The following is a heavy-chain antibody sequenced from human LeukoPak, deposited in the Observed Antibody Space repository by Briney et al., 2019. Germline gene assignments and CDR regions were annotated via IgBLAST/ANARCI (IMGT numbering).Heavy chain of an antibody. J-gene: IGHJ4*02. CDR2: MYYTGST. D-gene: IGHD5-18*01. V-gene: IGHV4-39*01. CDR3: ARHYGYSYGYVDS. Sequence: SETLSLTCTVSGVSISSNGYYWGWIRQPPGKGLECIASMYYTGSTYYNPSLNSRVTISIDTSKNQFSLKLTSVTAADTAVYYCARHYGYSYGYVDSWGQGTLVTGSS. CDR1: GVSISSNGYY.